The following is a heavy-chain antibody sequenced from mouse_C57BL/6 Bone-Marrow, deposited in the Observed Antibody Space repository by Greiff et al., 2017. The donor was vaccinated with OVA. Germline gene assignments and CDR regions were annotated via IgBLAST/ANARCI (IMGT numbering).Heavy chain of an antibody. Sequence: QVQLKQSGPGLVQPSQSLSITCTVSGFSLTSYGVHWVRQSPGKGLEWLGVIWSGGSTDYNAAFISRLSISKDNSKSQVFFKMNSLQADDTAIYYCASNWDERYFDVWGTGTTVTVSS. V-gene: IGHV2-2*01. D-gene: IGHD4-1*01. CDR2: IWSGGST. CDR3: ASNWDERYFDV. J-gene: IGHJ1*03. CDR1: GFSLTSYG.